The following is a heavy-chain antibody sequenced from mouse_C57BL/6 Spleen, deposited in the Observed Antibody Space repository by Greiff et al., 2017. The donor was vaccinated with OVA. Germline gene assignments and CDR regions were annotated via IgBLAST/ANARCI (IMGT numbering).Heavy chain of an antibody. CDR3: ARDYYGSSLDYAMDY. CDR1: GYAFSSSW. Sequence: VKLMESGPELVKPGASVKISCKASGYAFSSSWMNWVKQRPGKGLEWIGRIYPGDGDTNYNGKFKGKATLTADKSSSTAYMQLSSLTSEDSAVYFCARDYYGSSLDYAMDYWGQGTSVTVSS. CDR2: IYPGDGDT. J-gene: IGHJ4*01. D-gene: IGHD1-1*01. V-gene: IGHV1-82*01.